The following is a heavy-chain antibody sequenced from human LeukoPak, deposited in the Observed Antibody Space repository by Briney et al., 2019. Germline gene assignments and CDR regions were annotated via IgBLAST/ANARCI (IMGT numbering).Heavy chain of an antibody. CDR2: ISWNSGSI. V-gene: IGHV3-9*01. CDR3: AKGTISGWYGVYFDY. D-gene: IGHD6-19*01. J-gene: IGHJ4*02. CDR1: EFTFDDYA. Sequence: GRSLRLSCAASEFTFDDYAMHWVRHAPGKGLEWVSGISWNSGSIGYADSVKGRFTISRDNAKNSLYLQMNSLRAEDTALYYCAKGTISGWYGVYFDYWGQGTPVTVSS.